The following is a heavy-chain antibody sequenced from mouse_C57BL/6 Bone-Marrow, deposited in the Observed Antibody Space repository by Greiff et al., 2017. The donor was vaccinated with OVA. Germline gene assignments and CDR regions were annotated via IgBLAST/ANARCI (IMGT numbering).Heavy chain of an antibody. J-gene: IGHJ2*01. V-gene: IGHV1-64*01. CDR3: ARDTTYFDY. CDR1: GYTFTSYW. CDR2: IHPNSGST. Sequence: QVQLKQPGAELVKPGASVKLSCKASGYTFTSYWMHWVKQRPGQGLEWIGMIHPNSGSTNYNEKFKSKATLTVYKSSSTAYMQLSSLTSEDSAVYYCARDTTYFDYWGQGTTLTVSS. D-gene: IGHD1-1*01.